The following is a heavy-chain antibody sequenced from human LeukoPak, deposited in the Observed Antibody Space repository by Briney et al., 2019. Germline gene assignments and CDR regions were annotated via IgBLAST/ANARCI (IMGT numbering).Heavy chain of an antibody. Sequence: PGGSLRLSCAASGFTFSSYEMNWVRQAPGKGLEWVSYISTTGGTIYYADSVKGRFTISRDNARNSLYLQMNSLRAEDTAVYYCARDSHSSGWYVDYWGQGTLVTVSS. CDR2: ISTTGGTI. CDR1: GFTFSSYE. CDR3: ARDSHSSGWYVDY. V-gene: IGHV3-48*03. J-gene: IGHJ4*02. D-gene: IGHD6-19*01.